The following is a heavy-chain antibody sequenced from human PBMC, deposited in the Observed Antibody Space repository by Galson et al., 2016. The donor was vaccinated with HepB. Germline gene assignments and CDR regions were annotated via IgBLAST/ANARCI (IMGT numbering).Heavy chain of an antibody. V-gene: IGHV2-70*01. D-gene: IGHD4-23*01. CDR3: ARFDFGGNFLDY. CDR1: GFSLTTRGMC. Sequence: PALVKPIQTLTLTCTFTGFSLTTRGMCVSWIRQHPGKALEWLALIDWDGDQYYTTSLKTRLTISKDTSKNQVLLTMTNMDPVDTATYYCARFDFGGNFLDYWGQGTLVTVSS. CDR2: IDWDGDQ. J-gene: IGHJ4*02.